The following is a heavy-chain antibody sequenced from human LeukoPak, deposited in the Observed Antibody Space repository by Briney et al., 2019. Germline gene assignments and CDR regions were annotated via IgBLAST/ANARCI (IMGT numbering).Heavy chain of an antibody. CDR2: IKQDGSQK. V-gene: IGHV3-7*05. CDR3: ARDVGGNLDY. CDR1: GFTFSTYW. D-gene: IGHD1-26*01. J-gene: IGHJ4*02. Sequence: GGTLRLSCAASGFTFSTYWMAWVRHPPGKGLEWVANIKQDGSQKNYVDSVRGRFIISRDNDKNLLYLQMNSLRAEDTAVYPCARDVGGNLDYWGQGILVTVSS.